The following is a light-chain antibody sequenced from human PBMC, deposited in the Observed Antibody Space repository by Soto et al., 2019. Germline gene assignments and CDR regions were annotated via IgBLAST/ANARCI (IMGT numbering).Light chain of an antibody. CDR3: QSYDSSNHVV. CDR2: DDN. V-gene: IGLV6-57*01. J-gene: IGLJ2*01. CDR1: SGSIASYY. Sequence: NFMLTQPHSVSASPGKTVTISCTRSSGSIASYYVQWYQQRPGSSPTTVIYDDNQRPSGVPDRFSGSIDSSSNSASLTISGLKTEDEADYYCQSYDSSNHVVFGGGTKLTVL.